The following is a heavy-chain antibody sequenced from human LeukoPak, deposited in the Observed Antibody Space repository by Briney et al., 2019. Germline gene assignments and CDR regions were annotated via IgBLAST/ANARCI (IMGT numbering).Heavy chain of an antibody. CDR1: GFTFSRYS. J-gene: IGHJ5*02. CDR2: INPDGSQK. CDR3: VRQMIRFWFDP. V-gene: IGHV3-7*01. D-gene: IGHD3-16*01. Sequence: PGGSLRLSCAASGFTFSRYSMNWVRQAPGKGLEWVADINPDGSQKYSVDSVKGRFTISRDNAKNSLFLQMNSLRAEDTAVYYCVRQMIRFWFDPWGQGTLVTVSS.